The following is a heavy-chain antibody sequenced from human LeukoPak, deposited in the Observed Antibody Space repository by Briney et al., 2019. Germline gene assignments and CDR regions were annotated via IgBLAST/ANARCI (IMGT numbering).Heavy chain of an antibody. V-gene: IGHV3-23*01. Sequence: GGSLRLSCAASGFTFSSYAMSWVRQAPGKGLEWVTAISGSGGSTYYADSVKGRFTISRDNSKNTLYLQMNSLRAEDTAVYYCAKAPQQPYYFDYWGQGTLVTVSS. D-gene: IGHD6-13*01. CDR1: GFTFSSYA. CDR3: AKAPQQPYYFDY. J-gene: IGHJ4*02. CDR2: ISGSGGST.